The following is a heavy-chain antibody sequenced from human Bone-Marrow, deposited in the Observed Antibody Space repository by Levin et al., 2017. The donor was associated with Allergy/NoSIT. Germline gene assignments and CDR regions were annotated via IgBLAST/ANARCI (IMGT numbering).Heavy chain of an antibody. Sequence: GESLKISCAPSGFTFSRSGMHWVRQAPGKGLEWVAVIWFDGSREYHADSVKGRFTISRDNSKNTLYLHMSSLRAEDTGFYYCAKDKSNGWIDYWGQGTLVAVSS. D-gene: IGHD6-19*01. CDR2: IWFDGSRE. J-gene: IGHJ4*02. V-gene: IGHV3-33*03. CDR1: GFTFSRSG. CDR3: AKDKSNGWIDY.